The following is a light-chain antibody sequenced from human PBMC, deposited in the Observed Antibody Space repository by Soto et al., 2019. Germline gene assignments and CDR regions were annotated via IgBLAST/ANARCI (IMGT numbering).Light chain of an antibody. CDR3: QQFNNWPLT. V-gene: IGKV3-15*01. CDR1: QSVSSN. Sequence: EIVLTQSLDTLSVTLGERATLSCRASQSVSSNLAWYQQKPGQAPRLLIYDASTRATGIPARFSGSGSGAEFTLTISSLQSEDFAVYYCQQFNNWPLTFGGGTKVDVK. J-gene: IGKJ4*01. CDR2: DAS.